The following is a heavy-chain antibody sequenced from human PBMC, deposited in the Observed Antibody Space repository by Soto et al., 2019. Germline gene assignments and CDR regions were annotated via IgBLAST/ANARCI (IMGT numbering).Heavy chain of an antibody. V-gene: IGHV4-34*01. Sequence: ASETLSLTCAVYGGSFSGYYWSWIRQPPGKGLEWIGEINHSGSTNYNPSLKSRVTISVDTSKNQFSLKLSSVTAADTAVYYCARTRWSIKWGVDYWGQGTLVTGS. CDR2: INHSGST. D-gene: IGHD7-27*01. J-gene: IGHJ4*02. CDR1: GGSFSGYY. CDR3: ARTRWSIKWGVDY.